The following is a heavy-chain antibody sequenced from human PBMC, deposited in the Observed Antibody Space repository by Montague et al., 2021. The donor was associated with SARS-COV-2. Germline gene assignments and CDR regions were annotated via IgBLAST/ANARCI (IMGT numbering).Heavy chain of an antibody. CDR1: GGSFSGYY. V-gene: IGHV4-34*01. D-gene: IGHD6-13*01. CDR3: ARGRVGSSWYRERNNWFDP. Sequence: SETLSLTCAVYGGSFSGYYWSWIRQPPGKGLEWIGEINHSGSTSXNPSLKSRVTISVDTSKNQFSLKLSSVTAADTAVYYCARGRVGSSWYRERNNWFDPWGQGTLVTVSS. J-gene: IGHJ5*02. CDR2: INHSGST.